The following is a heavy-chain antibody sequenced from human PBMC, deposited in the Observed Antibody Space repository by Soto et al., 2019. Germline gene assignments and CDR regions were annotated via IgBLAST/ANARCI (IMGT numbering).Heavy chain of an antibody. CDR2: TSYDGNNE. D-gene: IGHD1-1*01. CDR3: AKDKGVFNWATSYFDY. CDR1: GFTFSNYA. Sequence: PGGSLRLCGAASGFTFSNYAMHWVRQAPGKGLEWVALTSYDGNNEYYTDSVKGRFTISRDNSKNTLFLQMNSPRPEDTAVYYCAKDKGVFNWATSYFDYWGQGALVTVSS. V-gene: IGHV3-30*18. J-gene: IGHJ4*02.